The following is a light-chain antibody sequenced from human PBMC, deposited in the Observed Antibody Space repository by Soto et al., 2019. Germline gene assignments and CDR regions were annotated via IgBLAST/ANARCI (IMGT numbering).Light chain of an antibody. CDR1: QSVSSN. V-gene: IGKV3-15*01. J-gene: IGKJ2*01. Sequence: EIVMTQSPATLSVSPGERATLSCRASQSVSSNLAWYQQKPGQAPRLLIYGASTRATGIPARFSGSGSGTEFTLPITSLQFEDFAFYYCQQNNNWPPTFGQGTKLEIK. CDR3: QQNNNWPPT. CDR2: GAS.